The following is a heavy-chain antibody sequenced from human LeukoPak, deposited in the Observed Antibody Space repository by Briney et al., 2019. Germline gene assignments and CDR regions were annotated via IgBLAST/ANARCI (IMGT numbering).Heavy chain of an antibody. Sequence: SETLSLTCAVYGGSFSGYYWSWIRQPPGKGLEWIGEINHSGSTNYNPSLKSRVTISVDTSKNQFSLKLSSVTAADTAVYYCARVRFEEYYGSGSYFWFDPWGQGTLVTVSS. D-gene: IGHD3-10*01. CDR2: INHSGST. CDR3: ARVRFEEYYGSGSYFWFDP. J-gene: IGHJ5*02. V-gene: IGHV4-34*01. CDR1: GGSFSGYY.